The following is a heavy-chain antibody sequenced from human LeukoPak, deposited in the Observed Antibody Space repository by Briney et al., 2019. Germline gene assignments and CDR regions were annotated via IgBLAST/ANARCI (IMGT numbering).Heavy chain of an antibody. V-gene: IGHV4-34*01. D-gene: IGHD3-10*01. CDR1: GGSFSGYY. Sequence: KPSETLSLTCAVYGGSFSGYYWSWIRQPPGKGLEWIGEINHSGSTNYNPSLKSRVTISVDTSKNQFSLKLSSVTAADTAVYYCARVARELIPPYYYYYGMDVWGQGTTVTVSS. CDR3: ARVARELIPPYYYYYGMDV. CDR2: INHSGST. J-gene: IGHJ6*02.